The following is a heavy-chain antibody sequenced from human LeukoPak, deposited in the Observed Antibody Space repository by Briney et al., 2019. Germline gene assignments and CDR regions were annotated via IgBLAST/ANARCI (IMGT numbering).Heavy chain of an antibody. Sequence: KPSETLSLTCTVSDGSISSYYWSWIRQPPGKGLEWIGYIYYSGSTNYNPSLKSRVTISVDTSKNQFSLKLSSVTAADTAVYYCARSEMYYYDGSGYYPKYFQHWGQGTLVTVSS. V-gene: IGHV4-59*01. CDR2: IYYSGST. J-gene: IGHJ1*01. CDR3: ARSEMYYYDGSGYYPKYFQH. CDR1: DGSISSYY. D-gene: IGHD3-22*01.